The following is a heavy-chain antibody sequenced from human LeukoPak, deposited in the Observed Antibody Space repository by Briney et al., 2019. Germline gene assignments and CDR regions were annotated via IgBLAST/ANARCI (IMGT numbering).Heavy chain of an antibody. Sequence: PSETLSLTCAVYGGSFSGYYWSWIRQPPGKGLEWIGEINHSGSTNYNPSLKSRVTISVDTSKNQFSLKLSSVTAADTAVYYCARSRSRDGYNSNWFDPWGQGTLVTVSS. CDR1: GGSFSGYY. D-gene: IGHD5-24*01. J-gene: IGHJ5*02. V-gene: IGHV4-34*01. CDR2: INHSGST. CDR3: ARSRSRDGYNSNWFDP.